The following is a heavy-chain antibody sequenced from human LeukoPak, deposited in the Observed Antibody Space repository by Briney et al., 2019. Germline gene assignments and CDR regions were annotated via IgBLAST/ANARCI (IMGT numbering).Heavy chain of an antibody. CDR1: GFTFSSYA. CDR3: AKDRIAARLPLVS. Sequence: TGGSLRLSCAASGFTFSSYAMSWVRQAPGKGLEWVSAISGSGGSTYYADSVKGRFTISRDNSKNTLYLQMNSLRAEDTAVYYCAKDRIAARLPLVSWGQGTLVTVSS. J-gene: IGHJ4*02. CDR2: ISGSGGST. V-gene: IGHV3-23*01. D-gene: IGHD6-6*01.